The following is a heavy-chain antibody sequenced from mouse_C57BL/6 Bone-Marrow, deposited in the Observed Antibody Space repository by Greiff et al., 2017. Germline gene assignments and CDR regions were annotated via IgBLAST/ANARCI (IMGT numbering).Heavy chain of an antibody. CDR2: FDPYNDDT. CDR3: ERAANYGEYYFDY. V-gene: IGHV1-47*01. J-gene: IGHJ2*01. CDR1: GYNFTNYP. Sequence: QVQLQESGAELVKPGASVKLSCTASGYNFTNYPIEWMKQNHGQSLEWIGNFDPYNDDTKYNEKFKGKATLTVVKSSSTVYLELSRLTSADSAVDDCERAANYGEYYFDYWGQGTTLTVSS. D-gene: IGHD1-1*01.